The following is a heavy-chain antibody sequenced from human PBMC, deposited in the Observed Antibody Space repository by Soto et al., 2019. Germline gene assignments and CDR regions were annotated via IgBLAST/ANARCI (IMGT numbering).Heavy chain of an antibody. D-gene: IGHD1-26*01. CDR1: GFTFSSYS. CDR3: ARALYSGSYLGYFDY. J-gene: IGHJ4*02. V-gene: IGHV3-48*02. Sequence: PGGSMRLSCGASGFTFSSYSMNWVRQAPGKGLEWVSYISSSSSTIYYADSVKGRFTISRDNAKNSLYLQMNNLRDEDTAVYYCARALYSGSYLGYFDYWGQGTLVTVSS. CDR2: ISSSSSTI.